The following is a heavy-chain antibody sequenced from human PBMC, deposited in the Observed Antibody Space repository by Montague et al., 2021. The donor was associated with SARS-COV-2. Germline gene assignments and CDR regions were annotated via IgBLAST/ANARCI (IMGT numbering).Heavy chain of an antibody. D-gene: IGHD3-9*01. CDR3: ARDAHYDILTGYFGY. J-gene: IGHJ4*02. Sequence: SLRLSFAASGFTFSSHSMNWVRQAPGKGLEWVSSISSSSSYIYYADSVKGRFTISRDNAKNSLYLQMNSLRAEDTAVYYCARDAHYDILTGYFGYWGQGTLVTVSS. CDR1: GFTFSSHS. CDR2: ISSSSSYI. V-gene: IGHV3-21*01.